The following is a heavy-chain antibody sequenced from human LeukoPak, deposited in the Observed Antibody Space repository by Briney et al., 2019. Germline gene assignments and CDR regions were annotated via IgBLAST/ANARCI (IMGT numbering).Heavy chain of an antibody. D-gene: IGHD3-22*01. CDR1: GGSFSGYY. J-gene: IGHJ6*03. CDR3: ARRNRQKDSSGYPGNVYYYYMDV. V-gene: IGHV4-34*01. CDR2: INHSGST. Sequence: SETLSLTCAVYGGSFSGYYWGWIRQPPGKGLEWIGEINHSGSTNYNPSLKSRVTISVDTSKNQFSLKLSSVTAADTAVYYCARRNRQKDSSGYPGNVYYYYMDVWGKGTTVTTSS.